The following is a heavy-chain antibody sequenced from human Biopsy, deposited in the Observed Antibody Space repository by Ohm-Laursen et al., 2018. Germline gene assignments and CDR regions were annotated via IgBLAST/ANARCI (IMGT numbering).Heavy chain of an antibody. Sequence: SGTLSLTCPVSGGSISGSSWSWIRQAPGRGLEWVGYISYSGSTSNNPSHKSQITLTVDMSKNQFYLKVTAVTAADTAVYYCANHGSGWKGDDALHIWGQGKMVTVSS. V-gene: IGHV4-59*08. J-gene: IGHJ3*02. CDR1: GGSISGSS. CDR2: ISYSGST. D-gene: IGHD6-19*01. CDR3: ANHGSGWKGDDALHI.